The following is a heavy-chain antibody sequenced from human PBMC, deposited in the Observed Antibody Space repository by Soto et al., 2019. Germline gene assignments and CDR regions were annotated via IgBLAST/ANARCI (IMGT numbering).Heavy chain of an antibody. V-gene: IGHV4-59*01. Sequence: SETLSLTCTVSGGSISLNYWTWIRQPPGKGLEWIGSVYNSGSTNYNPSLKSRVTISVDTSKNQFSLKLSSVTAADTAVYYCARWGYSYGVDWFDPWGQGTLVTVSS. CDR1: GGSISLNY. D-gene: IGHD5-18*01. CDR2: VYNSGST. J-gene: IGHJ5*02. CDR3: ARWGYSYGVDWFDP.